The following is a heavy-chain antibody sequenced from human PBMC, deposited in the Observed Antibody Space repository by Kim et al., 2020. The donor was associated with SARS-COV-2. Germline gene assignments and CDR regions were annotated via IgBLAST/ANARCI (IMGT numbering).Heavy chain of an antibody. D-gene: IGHD2-2*01. V-gene: IGHV3-64D*09. J-gene: IGHJ1*01. CDR3: VTSGCGSTNCYGDW. Sequence: GGSLRLSCSASGFTFNNYIMFWVRQAPGEGPEYVSAISNNGGSTYYADSVKGRFTISRDNSKNTLYLQMSSLRAEDTAVYYCVTSGCGSTNCYGDWWGQG. CDR1: GFTFNNYI. CDR2: ISNNGGST.